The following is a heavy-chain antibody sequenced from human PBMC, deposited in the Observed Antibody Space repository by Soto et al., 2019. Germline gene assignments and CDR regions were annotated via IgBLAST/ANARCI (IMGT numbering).Heavy chain of an antibody. CDR1: GFTFNTYA. Sequence: GGSLRLSCAASGFTFNTYAMSWVRQAPGKGLEWVSAISGSGGSTHYADSVKGRFTISRDNSKNTVYLQMNSLRAEDTAVYYCTREGVTTSYYYYGMDVWGQGTTVTVSS. V-gene: IGHV3-23*01. CDR2: ISGSGGST. J-gene: IGHJ6*02. CDR3: TREGVTTSYYYYGMDV. D-gene: IGHD4-4*01.